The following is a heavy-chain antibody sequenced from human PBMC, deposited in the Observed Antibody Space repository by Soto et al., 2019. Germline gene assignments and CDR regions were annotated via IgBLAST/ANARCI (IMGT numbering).Heavy chain of an antibody. V-gene: IGHV1-2*04. D-gene: IGHD3-10*01. CDR3: AREVSGSPSGMDV. CDR1: GYTFTGYY. J-gene: IGHJ6*02. Sequence: ASVKVSCKASGYTFTGYYMHWLRQAPGQGLEWMGWINPNSGGTNYAQKFQGWVTMTRDTSISTAYMELSRLRSDDTAVYYCAREVSGSPSGMDVWGQGTTVTVSS. CDR2: INPNSGGT.